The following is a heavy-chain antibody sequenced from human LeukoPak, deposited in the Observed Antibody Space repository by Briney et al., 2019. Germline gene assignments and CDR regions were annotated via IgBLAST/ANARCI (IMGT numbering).Heavy chain of an antibody. V-gene: IGHV4-34*01. D-gene: IGHD3-22*01. CDR3: ARGPPTDYYDSSGFYYVFDY. Sequence: SETLSLTCAVYGGSFSGYYWSWIRQPPGKGLEWIGEINHSGSTNYNPSLKSRVTISVDTTKNQFSLKLSSVTAADTAVYFCARGPPTDYYDSSGFYYVFDYWGQGTLVTVSS. CDR2: INHSGST. CDR1: GGSFSGYY. J-gene: IGHJ4*02.